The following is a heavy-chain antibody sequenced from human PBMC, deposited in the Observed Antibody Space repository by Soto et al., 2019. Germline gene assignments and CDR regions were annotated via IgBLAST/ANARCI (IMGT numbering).Heavy chain of an antibody. CDR2: INHSGST. CDR1: GGSFSGYY. Sequence: PSETLSLTCAVYGGSFSGYYWRWIRQPPGKGLEWIGEINHSGSTNYNPSLKSRVTISVDTSKNQFSLKLTSVTAADTAVYYCARTKSSTSCYLRYWGQGTLVTVSS. J-gene: IGHJ4*02. V-gene: IGHV4-34*01. CDR3: ARTKSSTSCYLRY. D-gene: IGHD2-2*01.